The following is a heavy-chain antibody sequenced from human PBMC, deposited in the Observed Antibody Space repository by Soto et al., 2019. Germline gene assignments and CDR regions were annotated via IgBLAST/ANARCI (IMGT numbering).Heavy chain of an antibody. Sequence: QVQLVQSGAEVKKPGSSVKVSCKASGGTFSSYAISWVRQAPGQGLEWMGGIIPIFGTANYAQKFQGRVRITADESTSTAYMELGSLRSEDMGVYYCARDEYCISTSCYGMDVWGQGTTVTVSS. CDR3: ARDEYCISTSCYGMDV. D-gene: IGHD2-2*01. V-gene: IGHV1-69*12. CDR2: IIPIFGTA. CDR1: GGTFSSYA. J-gene: IGHJ6*02.